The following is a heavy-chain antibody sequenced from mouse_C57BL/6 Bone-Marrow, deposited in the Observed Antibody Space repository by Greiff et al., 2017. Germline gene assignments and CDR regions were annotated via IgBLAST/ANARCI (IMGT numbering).Heavy chain of an antibody. Sequence: QVQLQQSGAELVRPGSSVKLSCTASGFTFTSYYMHWVKQRPIQGLEWIGKIDPSDSDTHYNQKFQDKATFTVDNSSSTAYMQLGSLASENCAGDYCASCDYWGQGTLVTVSA. CDR2: IDPSDSDT. CDR3: ASCDY. CDR1: GFTFTSYY. J-gene: IGHJ3*01. V-gene: IGHV1-52*01.